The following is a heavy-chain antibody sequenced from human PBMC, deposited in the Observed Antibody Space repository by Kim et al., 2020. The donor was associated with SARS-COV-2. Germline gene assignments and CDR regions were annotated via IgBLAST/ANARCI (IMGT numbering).Heavy chain of an antibody. V-gene: IGHV3-21*01. J-gene: IGHJ4*02. CDR1: GFTFSTYS. CDR2: ISITGYYI. D-gene: IGHD2-8*01. CDR3: ARVTFIRKIMAAPSDF. Sequence: GGSLRLSCGASGFTFSTYSMNWVRQAPGQGLEWVSSISITGYYIYYADSVKGRFTISRDNAKNSLYLHMNSLRAEDTAFYYCARVTFIRKIMAAPSDFWGQGTLVTVSS.